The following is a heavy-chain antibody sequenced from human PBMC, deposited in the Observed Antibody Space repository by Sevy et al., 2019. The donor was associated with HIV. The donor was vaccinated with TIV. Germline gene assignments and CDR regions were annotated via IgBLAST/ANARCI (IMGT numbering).Heavy chain of an antibody. V-gene: IGHV4-38-2*01. CDR1: GYSISSGYY. CDR3: VRGSGGDRLDYYGLDV. Sequence: SETLSLTCVVSGYSISSGYYWGWVRQPPGKGLQWIRNIYHRGNTYYNPSLQSRATLSVETSKNQFSLKMTSVTATDTAVYYCVRGSGGDRLDYYGLDVWGQGTTVTVSS. CDR2: IYHRGNT. J-gene: IGHJ6*02. D-gene: IGHD2-15*01.